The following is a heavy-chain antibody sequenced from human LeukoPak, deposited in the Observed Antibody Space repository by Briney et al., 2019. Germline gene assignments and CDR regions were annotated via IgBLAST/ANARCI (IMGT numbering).Heavy chain of an antibody. CDR2: IIPIFGTA. Sequence: ASVKVSCKASGGTFSSYAISWVRQAPGQGLEWMGGIIPIFGTANYAQKFQGRVTITADESTSTAYMELSSLRSEDTAVYYCARAPDGGSGSYHYWGQGTLVTVSS. J-gene: IGHJ4*02. V-gene: IGHV1-69*13. D-gene: IGHD3-10*01. CDR1: GGTFSSYA. CDR3: ARAPDGGSGSYHY.